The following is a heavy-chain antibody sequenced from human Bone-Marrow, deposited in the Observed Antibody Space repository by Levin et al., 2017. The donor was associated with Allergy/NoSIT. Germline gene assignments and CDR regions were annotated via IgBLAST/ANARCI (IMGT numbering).Heavy chain of an antibody. V-gene: IGHV3-15*01. CDR1: GFSFNDAW. CDR3: TTDPRH. J-gene: IGHJ4*02. Sequence: GGSLRLSCTASGFSFNDAWMSWVRQAPGKGLEWLGRIKNKGDGGTTDFAAPVKGRFTISRDDSKRKLYLQMNSLKTEDTAVYYCTTDPRHWGQGTLVTVSS. CDR2: IKNKGDGGTT.